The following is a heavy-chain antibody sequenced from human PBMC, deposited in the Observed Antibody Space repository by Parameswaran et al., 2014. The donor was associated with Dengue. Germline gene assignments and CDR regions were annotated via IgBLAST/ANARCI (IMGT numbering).Heavy chain of an antibody. V-gene: IGHV1-69*01. CDR2: IIPIAGTA. D-gene: IGHD6-13*01. J-gene: IGHJ3*02. Sequence: SWVRQAPGQGLEWMGGIIPIAGTANYAQKFQGTVTITADESTSTVYMELRSLRSEDTAVYFCARGEHQLVRNAFDIWGQGTMVTVSS. CDR3: ARGEHQLVRNAFDI.